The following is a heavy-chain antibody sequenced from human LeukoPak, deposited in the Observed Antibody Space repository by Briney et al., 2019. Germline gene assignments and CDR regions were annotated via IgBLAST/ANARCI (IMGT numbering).Heavy chain of an antibody. J-gene: IGHJ2*01. D-gene: IGHD2-15*01. CDR3: ARATRYCSGGSCYTPRYFDL. V-gene: IGHV4-30-4*01. CDR2: IYDSGST. Sequence: PSQTLSLTCTVSGASVRSGDYYWSWIRQPPGKGLEWIGYIYDSGSTNYNPSLKSRVTISVDTSKNQFSLKLSSVTAADTAVYYCARATRYCSGGSCYTPRYFDLWGRGTLVTVSS. CDR1: GASVRSGDYY.